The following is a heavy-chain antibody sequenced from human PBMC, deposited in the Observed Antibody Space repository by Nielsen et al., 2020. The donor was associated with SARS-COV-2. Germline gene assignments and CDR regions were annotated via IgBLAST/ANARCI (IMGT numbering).Heavy chain of an antibody. D-gene: IGHD2-21*01. CDR2: IYYSGST. CDR1: GGSISSSSYY. J-gene: IGHJ4*02. V-gene: IGHV4-39*01. Sequence: GSLRLSCTVSGGSISSSSYYWGWIRQPPGKGLEWIGSIYYSGSTYYNPSLKSRVTISVDTSKNQFSLKLSSVTAADTAVYYCARQVIPDPFDYWGQGTLVTVSS. CDR3: ARQVIPDPFDY.